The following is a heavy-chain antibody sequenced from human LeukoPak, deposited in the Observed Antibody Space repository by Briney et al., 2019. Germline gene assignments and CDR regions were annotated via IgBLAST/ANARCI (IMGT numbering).Heavy chain of an antibody. CDR1: GFTLRDYW. D-gene: IGHD7-27*01. Sequence: PRGSLRLSCAASGFTLRDYWMTWVRQAPGKGPEGVANINKDGSEEHYVDSVKGRFTVSRDNAQNSLFLQMNSLRVEDTAVYYCATYKNWVAGDVWGQGTTVSVSS. J-gene: IGHJ6*02. CDR3: ATYKNWVAGDV. V-gene: IGHV3-7*01. CDR2: INKDGSEE.